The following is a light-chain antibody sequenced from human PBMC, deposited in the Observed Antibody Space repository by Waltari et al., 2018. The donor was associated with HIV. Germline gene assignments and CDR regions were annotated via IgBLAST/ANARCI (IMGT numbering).Light chain of an antibody. J-gene: IGLJ2*01. CDR1: SSNIGSNT. Sequence: QSVLTQPPSASGTPGQRVTISCSGSSSNIGSNTVNWYQQLPGPAPKLLIYSNNQRPSGVPDRFSGSKSGTSASLAISGLQSEDEADYYCAVWGDSLNGPVFGGGTKLTVL. V-gene: IGLV1-44*01. CDR2: SNN. CDR3: AVWGDSLNGPV.